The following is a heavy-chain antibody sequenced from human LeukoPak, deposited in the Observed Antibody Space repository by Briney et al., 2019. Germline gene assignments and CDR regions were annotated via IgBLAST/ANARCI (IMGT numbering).Heavy chain of an antibody. CDR1: GFTFSSYG. CDR2: ISYDGSNK. Sequence: GGSLGLSCAASGFTFSSYGMHWVRQAPGKGLEWVAVISYDGSNKYYADSVKGRFTISRDNSKNTLYLQMNSLRAEDTAVYYCAKDYGDYGNDAFDIWGQGTMVTVSS. CDR3: AKDYGDYGNDAFDI. J-gene: IGHJ3*02. V-gene: IGHV3-30*18. D-gene: IGHD4-17*01.